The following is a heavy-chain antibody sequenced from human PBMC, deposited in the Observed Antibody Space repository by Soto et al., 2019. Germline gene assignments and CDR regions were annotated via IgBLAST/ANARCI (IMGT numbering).Heavy chain of an antibody. CDR1: GGSFSDYY. CDR2: INHSGSS. D-gene: IGHD3-22*01. V-gene: IGHV4-34*01. CDR3: ARGLGDSSGYFFAY. J-gene: IGHJ4*02. Sequence: QVQLQQWGAGLLKPSETLSLTCAVYGGSFSDYYWSWIRQPPGKGLEWIGEINHSGSSKYNPSLKSRVTISVDTSKNQFSLNLSSVTAADTAVYYCARGLGDSSGYFFAYWGQGTLVTVSS.